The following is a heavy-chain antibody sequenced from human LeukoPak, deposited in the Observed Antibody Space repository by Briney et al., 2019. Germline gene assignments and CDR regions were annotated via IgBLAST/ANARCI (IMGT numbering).Heavy chain of an antibody. CDR3: ARGPSITIFGVVIGLDY. Sequence: SETLSLTCAVYGGSFSGYYWSWIRQPPGKGLEWIGEINHSGSTNYNPSLKSRVTISLDTPKNQFSLKLSSVTAADTAVYYCARGPSITIFGVVIGLDYWGQGTLVTVSS. D-gene: IGHD3-3*01. V-gene: IGHV4-34*01. CDR1: GGSFSGYY. J-gene: IGHJ4*02. CDR2: INHSGST.